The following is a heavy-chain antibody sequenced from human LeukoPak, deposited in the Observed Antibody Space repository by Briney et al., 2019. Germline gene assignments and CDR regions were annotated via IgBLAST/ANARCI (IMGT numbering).Heavy chain of an antibody. CDR1: GFTFSTFA. V-gene: IGHV3-21*01. CDR2: ITGSGPYM. D-gene: IGHD3-10*01. Sequence: GGSLRLSCAASGFTFSTFAMHWVRLSPGKGLEWVSSITGSGPYMLYADSVKHRFTISRDNAKNSLYLQMNSLRAEDTAVYYCARGRNLGDYWGQGTLVTVSS. J-gene: IGHJ4*02. CDR3: ARGRNLGDY.